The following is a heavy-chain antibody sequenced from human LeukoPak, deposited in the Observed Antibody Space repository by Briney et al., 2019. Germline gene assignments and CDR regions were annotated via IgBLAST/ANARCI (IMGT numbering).Heavy chain of an antibody. V-gene: IGHV1-2*02. CDR3: ARDHRGAAITMIVVDRSGPVDY. D-gene: IGHD3-22*01. Sequence: ASVKVSCKASGYTFTGYYMHWVRQAPGQGLEWMGWINPNSGGTNYAQKFQGRVTMTRDTSISTAYMELSRLRSDDTAVYYCARDHRGAAITMIVVDRSGPVDYWGQGTLVTVSS. J-gene: IGHJ4*02. CDR2: INPNSGGT. CDR1: GYTFTGYY.